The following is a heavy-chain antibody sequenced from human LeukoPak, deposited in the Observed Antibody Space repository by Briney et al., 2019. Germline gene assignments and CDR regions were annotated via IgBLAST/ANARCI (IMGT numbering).Heavy chain of an antibody. D-gene: IGHD3-16*01. CDR2: IKQDGSEK. CDR3: ARVMSASVWRSYGSYYYYYYMDI. J-gene: IGHJ6*03. Sequence: PGGSLRLSCAASGFTFSSYWMSLVRQAPGKGLEWVANIKQDGSEKYSVDSVKGRFTISRDNAKNSLYMQMNSLRAEDTAVYYCARVMSASVWRSYGSYYYYYYMDIWGKGTTVTVSS. CDR1: GFTFSSYW. V-gene: IGHV3-7*01.